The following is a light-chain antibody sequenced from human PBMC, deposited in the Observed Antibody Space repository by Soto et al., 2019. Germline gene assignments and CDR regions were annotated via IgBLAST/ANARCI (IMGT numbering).Light chain of an antibody. CDR3: SSYTSSNTLCV. J-gene: IGLJ1*01. Sequence: QSVLAQPASVSGSPGQSVTISCTGTSSDVGGYNYVSWYQQYPGKAPKLMIYEVTNRPSGVSNRFSGSKSGNRASLTISGLQAEDEAHYYSSSYTSSNTLCVFGTGTKGTVL. CDR1: SSDVGGYNY. CDR2: EVT. V-gene: IGLV2-14*01.